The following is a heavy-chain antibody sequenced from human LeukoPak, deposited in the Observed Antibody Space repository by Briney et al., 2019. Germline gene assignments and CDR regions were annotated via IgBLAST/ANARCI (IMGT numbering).Heavy chain of an antibody. Sequence: SETLSLTCTVSGDSISSSNCYWGWIRQPPGKGLEWIGWIYFSGGTYYNASLKSRVPISVDQSKNQFSIKLTSVTAADTALLFCARQTGSGLFSLPGGQGTLVTVTS. J-gene: IGHJ4*02. CDR2: IYFSGGT. D-gene: IGHD3-10*01. V-gene: IGHV4-39*01. CDR3: ARQTGSGLFSLP. CDR1: GDSISSSNCY.